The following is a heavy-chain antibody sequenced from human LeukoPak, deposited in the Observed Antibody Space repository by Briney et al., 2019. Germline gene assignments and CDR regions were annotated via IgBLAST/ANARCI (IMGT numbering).Heavy chain of an antibody. V-gene: IGHV3-23*01. CDR3: ARDLGQYYDTSDNWFDP. D-gene: IGHD3-22*01. J-gene: IGHJ5*02. CDR2: ISASGVST. Sequence: GGTLRLSCAASGFTFSSYGMSWVRQAPGKGLEWVSGISASGVSTYYADAVKGRVTISRDNSENTLNLQMNSLRAEDTAVYYCARDLGQYYDTSDNWFDPWGQGTLVTVSS. CDR1: GFTFSSYG.